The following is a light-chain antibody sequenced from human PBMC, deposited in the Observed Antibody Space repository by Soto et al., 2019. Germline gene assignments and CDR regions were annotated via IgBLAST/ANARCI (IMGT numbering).Light chain of an antibody. CDR3: CSYVGGSTWV. CDR2: DVS. V-gene: IGLV2-23*02. Sequence: QSALTQPASVSGSPGQSITISCTGASSDVGSYNLVSWYQQHPGKAPKLMICDVSKRPSGVSNRFSGTKSGSTASLTISGLQVEDEADYYCCSYVGGSTWVFGGGTKLTVL. J-gene: IGLJ3*02. CDR1: SSDVGSYNL.